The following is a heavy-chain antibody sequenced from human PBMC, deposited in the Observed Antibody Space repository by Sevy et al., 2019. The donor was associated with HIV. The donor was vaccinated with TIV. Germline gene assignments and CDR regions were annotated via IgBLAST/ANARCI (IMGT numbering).Heavy chain of an antibody. CDR1: GFTFSSYG. CDR3: ARGLTDYDSSGYYYEPDY. Sequence: GGSLRLSCAASGFTFSSYGMHWVHQAPGKGLEWVAVIWYDGSNKYYADSVKGRFTISRDNSKNTLYLQMNSLRAEDTAVYYCARGLTDYDSSGYYYEPDYWGQGTLVTVSS. D-gene: IGHD3-22*01. V-gene: IGHV3-33*01. J-gene: IGHJ4*02. CDR2: IWYDGSNK.